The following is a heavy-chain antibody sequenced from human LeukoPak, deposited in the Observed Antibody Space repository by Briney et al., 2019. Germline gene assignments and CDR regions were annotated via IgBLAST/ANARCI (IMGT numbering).Heavy chain of an antibody. CDR3: ATRGCSGSSCYSADY. J-gene: IGHJ4*02. CDR2: INSDGSST. D-gene: IGHD2-15*01. CDR1: GFTFSSYW. V-gene: IGHV3-74*01. Sequence: GGSLRLSCAASGFTFSSYWMHWVRQAPGKGLVWVSRINSDGSSTSYADSVKGRFTISRDNPRNTLYLQMNSLSSEDTAVYYCATRGCSGSSCYSADYWGQGTLVTVSS.